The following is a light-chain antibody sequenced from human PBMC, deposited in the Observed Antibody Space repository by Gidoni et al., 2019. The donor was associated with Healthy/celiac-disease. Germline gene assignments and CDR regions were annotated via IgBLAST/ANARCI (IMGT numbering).Light chain of an antibody. CDR2: EVS. CDR3: SSYAGSNNYV. CDR1: SSDVGGYNY. J-gene: IGLJ1*01. Sequence: PPSASGSPGQSVTISCTGTSSDVGGYNYVSWYQQHPGKAPKLMIYEVSNRPSGVPDRFSGSKSGNTASLTVSGLQAEDEADYYCSSYAGSNNYVFRTGTKVTVL. V-gene: IGLV2-8*01.